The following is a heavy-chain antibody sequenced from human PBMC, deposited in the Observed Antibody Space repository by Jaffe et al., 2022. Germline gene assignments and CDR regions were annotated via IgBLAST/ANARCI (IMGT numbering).Heavy chain of an antibody. V-gene: IGHV3-20*01. CDR1: GFNFDDGYG. D-gene: IGHD3-22*01. CDR2: MNWNGLST. Sequence: EVQLVESGGGVVRPGGSLRIFCAASGFNFDDGYGMSWVRQAPGKGLEWVSGMNWNGLSTNYADSVKGRFTIARDNAKNSLYLQMSSLRAEDTALYHCARDPRVYNSTSRSYYYYYMDVWGKGTTVTVSS. J-gene: IGHJ6*03. CDR3: ARDPRVYNSTSRSYYYYYMDV.